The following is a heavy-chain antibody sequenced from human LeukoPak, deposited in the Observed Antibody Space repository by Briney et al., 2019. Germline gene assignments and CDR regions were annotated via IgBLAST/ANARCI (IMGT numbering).Heavy chain of an antibody. CDR3: AKAHGGYYDSSGYYTPGYFDY. CDR1: GFTFSSYG. V-gene: IGHV3-30*02. J-gene: IGHJ4*02. Sequence: GGSLRLSCAASGFTFSSYGMHWVRQAPGKGLEWVAFIRYDGSNKYYADSVKGRFTISRDNSKNTLYLQMNSLGAEDTAVYYCAKAHGGYYDSSGYYTPGYFDYWGQGTLVTVSS. D-gene: IGHD3-22*01. CDR2: IRYDGSNK.